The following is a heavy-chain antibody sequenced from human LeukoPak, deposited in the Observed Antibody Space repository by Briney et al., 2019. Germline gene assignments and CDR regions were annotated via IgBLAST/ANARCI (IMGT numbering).Heavy chain of an antibody. V-gene: IGHV3-21*01. J-gene: IGHJ4*02. D-gene: IGHD2-21*02. Sequence: PGGSLRLSCAASGFTFSSYSMNWVRQAPGKGLEWVSSISRSSSYIFCTDSVKGRFTISRDNAKNSLYLQMNSLRAEDTAVYYCARDKGDSDPELGYWGQGTLVTVSS. CDR3: ARDKGDSDPELGY. CDR2: ISRSSSYI. CDR1: GFTFSSYS.